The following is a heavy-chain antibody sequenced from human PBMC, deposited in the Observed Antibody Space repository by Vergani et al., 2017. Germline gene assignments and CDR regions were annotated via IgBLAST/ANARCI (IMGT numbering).Heavy chain of an antibody. V-gene: IGHV3-23*01. CDR2: ISGSGGST. Sequence: EVQLLESGGGLVQPGGSLRLSCAASGFTFSSYAMSWVRQAPGKGLEWVSAISGSGGSTYYADSVKGRFTISRDNSKNTLYLKMNSLRAEETAVYYCAKSPVALGRPWYGDYWGQGTLVTVSS. CDR3: AKSPVALGRPWYGDY. CDR1: GFTFSSYA. J-gene: IGHJ4*02. D-gene: IGHD6-13*01.